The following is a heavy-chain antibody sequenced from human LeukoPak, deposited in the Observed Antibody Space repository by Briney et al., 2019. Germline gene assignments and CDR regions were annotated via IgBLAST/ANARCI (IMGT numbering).Heavy chain of an antibody. CDR3: GRDYYGRGDY. D-gene: IGHD3-22*01. Sequence: GGSLRLSCAASGFTFSSFWMFWVRQAPGKGLVRLSRINVDGTNTGYADSVKGRFTISRDNAKNTLYLQMNGLRAEDTAVYYCGRDYYGRGDYWGQGALVTVSS. J-gene: IGHJ4*02. CDR1: GFTFSSFW. V-gene: IGHV3-74*01. CDR2: INVDGTNT.